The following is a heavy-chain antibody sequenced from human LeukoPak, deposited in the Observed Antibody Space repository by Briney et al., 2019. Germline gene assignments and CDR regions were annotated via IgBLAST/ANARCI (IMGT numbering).Heavy chain of an antibody. V-gene: IGHV3-21*01. Sequence: GGSLRLSCAASTFTFSSYNMNWVRQAPGKGLEWVSSISSSGTYIYYRDSVKGRFTISRDNTENSVYLQMNSLRAEDTALYYCAKDKSAMVRGVGDAFDIWGQGTMVTVSS. CDR3: AKDKSAMVRGVGDAFDI. D-gene: IGHD3-10*01. J-gene: IGHJ3*02. CDR1: TFTFSSYN. CDR2: ISSSGTYI.